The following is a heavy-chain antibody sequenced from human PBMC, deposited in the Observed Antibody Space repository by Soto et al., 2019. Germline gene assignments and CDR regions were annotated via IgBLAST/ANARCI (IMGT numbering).Heavy chain of an antibody. CDR3: ARDPGTGAALRAYHFDY. CDR1: RYSFTTYA. CDR2: INAGNGDT. Sequence: GASVKVSCKASRYSFTTYALHWVRQAPGQRLEWMGWINAGNGDTKYSEKFQGRVTITRDTSANTAYMELSSLSSEDTSVYYCARDPGTGAALRAYHFDYWGQGTLVTVSS. V-gene: IGHV1-3*01. D-gene: IGHD1-1*01. J-gene: IGHJ4*02.